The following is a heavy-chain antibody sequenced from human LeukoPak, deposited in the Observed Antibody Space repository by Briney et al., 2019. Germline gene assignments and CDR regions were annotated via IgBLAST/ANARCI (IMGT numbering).Heavy chain of an antibody. J-gene: IGHJ4*02. D-gene: IGHD3-22*01. V-gene: IGHV3-30*18. CDR1: RITFNIFA. CDR2: ISYDGSNK. CDR3: AKDRPDYYDSSGYYFDY. Sequence: GGSLRLSCAASRITFNIFAMSWVRQAPGKGLEWVAVISYDGSNKYYADSVKGRFTISRDNSKNTLYLQMNSLRAEDTAVYYCAKDRPDYYDSSGYYFDYWGQGTLVTVSS.